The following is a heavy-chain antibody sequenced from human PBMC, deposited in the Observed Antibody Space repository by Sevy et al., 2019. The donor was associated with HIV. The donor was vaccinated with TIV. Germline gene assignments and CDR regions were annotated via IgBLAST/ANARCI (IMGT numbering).Heavy chain of an antibody. Sequence: GSLRLSCAASGFTFSTYDMHWVRQAPGKGLEWVAYIRYDGSNKYYADSVRGRFTISRDNSKHTLYLQMNSLRAEDTAVYYCARGRKTTQEWLEELDYYYGVDVWGQGTTVTVSS. D-gene: IGHD2-8*01. CDR3: ARGRKTTQEWLEELDYYYGVDV. J-gene: IGHJ6*02. V-gene: IGHV3-30*02. CDR1: GFTFSTYD. CDR2: IRYDGSNK.